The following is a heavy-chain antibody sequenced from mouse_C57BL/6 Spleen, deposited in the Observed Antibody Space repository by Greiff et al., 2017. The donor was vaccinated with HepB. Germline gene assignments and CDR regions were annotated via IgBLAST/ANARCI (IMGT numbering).Heavy chain of an antibody. CDR1: GYSFTGYY. CDR2: INPSTGGT. Sequence: EVQLQESGPELVKPGASVKISCKASGYSFTGYYMNWVKQSPEKSLEWIGEINPSTGGTTYNQKFKAKATLTVDKSSSTAYMQLKSLTSEDSAVYYCARPRSSGYYFDYWGQGTTLTVSS. J-gene: IGHJ2*01. CDR3: ARPRSSGYYFDY. V-gene: IGHV1-42*01. D-gene: IGHD3-2*02.